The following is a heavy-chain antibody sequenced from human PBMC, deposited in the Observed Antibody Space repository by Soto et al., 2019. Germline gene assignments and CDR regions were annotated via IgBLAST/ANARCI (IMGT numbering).Heavy chain of an antibody. J-gene: IGHJ5*02. CDR2: INHSGST. D-gene: IGHD6-13*01. Sequence: SETLSLTCAVYGGSFSGYYWSWIRQPPGKGLEWIGEINHSGSTNYNPSLKSRVTISVDTSKNQFSLTLSSVTAADTAVYYCARGGAAAGTIWFDPWGQGTLVTVSS. CDR3: ARGGAAAGTIWFDP. V-gene: IGHV4-34*01. CDR1: GGSFSGYY.